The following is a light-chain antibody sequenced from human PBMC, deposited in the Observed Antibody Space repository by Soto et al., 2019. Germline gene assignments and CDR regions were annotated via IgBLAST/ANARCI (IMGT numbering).Light chain of an antibody. CDR3: CSYAGRSTVI. Sequence: QSVLTQPASVSGSPGQSITISCTGSSGDIGTYNLVSWYQQHPGRAPKLIIFEGNKRPSGVSKRFSASKSGNTASLAISGLQAEDEADYHCCSYAGRSTVICGGGTKLTVL. J-gene: IGLJ2*01. CDR1: SGDIGTYNL. CDR2: EGN. V-gene: IGLV2-23*01.